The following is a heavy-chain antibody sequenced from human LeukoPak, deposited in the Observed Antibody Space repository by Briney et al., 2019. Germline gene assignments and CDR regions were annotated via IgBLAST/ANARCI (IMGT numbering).Heavy chain of an antibody. Sequence: GGSLRLSCAASGFIFSSYWMSWVRQAPGKGLEWVANIKQDGSEKYYVDSVKGRFTISRDNAKNSLYLQMNSLRAEDTAVYFCAKRGVVIRVILVGFHKEAYYFDSWGQGALVTVSS. CDR2: IKQDGSEK. D-gene: IGHD3-22*01. CDR1: GFIFSSYW. V-gene: IGHV3-7*03. CDR3: AKRGVVIRVILVGFHKEAYYFDS. J-gene: IGHJ4*02.